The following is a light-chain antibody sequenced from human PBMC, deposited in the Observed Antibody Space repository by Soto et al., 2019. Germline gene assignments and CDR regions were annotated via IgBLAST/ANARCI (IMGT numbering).Light chain of an antibody. V-gene: IGKV3-20*01. CDR1: QSVSSNY. J-gene: IGKJ5*01. CDR3: QQHGSSPIT. CDR2: GAS. Sequence: EIVLTQSPGTLSLSPGERATLSCRASQSVSSNYLAWFQQKPGQTPRLLIYGASSRATGIPDRFSGSGSGTDFTLTISRLEPEDFAVYYCQQHGSSPITFGQGTRLEI.